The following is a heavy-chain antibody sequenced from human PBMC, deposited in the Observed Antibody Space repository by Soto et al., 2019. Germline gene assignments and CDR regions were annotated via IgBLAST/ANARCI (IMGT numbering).Heavy chain of an antibody. V-gene: IGHV3-9*01. D-gene: IGHD5-18*01. CDR3: VRSKGGYSYGTPFDY. J-gene: IGHJ4*02. CDR1: GFTFDDYA. CDR2: ISWNSGNI. Sequence: EVQLEESGGALVQPGRSLRLSCAASGFTFDDYAMYWVRQVLGKGLEWVSSISWNSGNIGYADSVKGRFTTSRDNAENSVDLQMNSLRPEDTALYYCVRSKGGYSYGTPFDYWGQGTLVTVSS.